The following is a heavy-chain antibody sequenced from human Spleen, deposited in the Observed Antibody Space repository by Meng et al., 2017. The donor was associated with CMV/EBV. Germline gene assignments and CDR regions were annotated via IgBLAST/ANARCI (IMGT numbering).Heavy chain of an antibody. Sequence: LSLTCAASGFTFSSYAIHWVRQAPGKGLEWVALISYDGSNKYYADSVKGRFTISRDNSKNTLYLQMNSLRAEDTAVYYCARTGALRGYFDYWGQGTLVTVSS. D-gene: IGHD3-3*02. CDR1: GFTFSSYA. V-gene: IGHV3-30-3*01. CDR2: ISYDGSNK. CDR3: ARTGALRGYFDY. J-gene: IGHJ4*02.